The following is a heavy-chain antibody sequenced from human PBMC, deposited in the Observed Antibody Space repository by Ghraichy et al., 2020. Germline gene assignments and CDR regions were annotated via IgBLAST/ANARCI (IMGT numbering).Heavy chain of an antibody. CDR1: GYTFTSYG. CDR2: ISGYNGKT. V-gene: IGHV1-18*04. D-gene: IGHD5-24*01. Sequence: ASVKVSCKASGYTFTSYGISWVRQAPGQGLEWMGWISGYNGKTNYAQKLQGRVTMTTDISTSTAYMELRSLRSDDTAVYYCAREGDGYSYSALDIWGQGTTVTVSS. J-gene: IGHJ6*02. CDR3: AREGDGYSYSALDI.